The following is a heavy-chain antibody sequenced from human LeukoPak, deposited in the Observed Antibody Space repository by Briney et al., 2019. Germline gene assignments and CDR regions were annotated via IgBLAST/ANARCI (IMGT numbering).Heavy chain of an antibody. J-gene: IGHJ3*02. CDR2: IYYSGST. CDR3: ARGLMVRVLYAFDI. D-gene: IGHD3-10*01. CDR1: GGSISSYY. V-gene: IGHV4-59*01. Sequence: PSETLSLTCTVSGGSISSYYWSWIRQPPGKGLEWIGYIYYSGSTNYNPSLKSRVTISVDTSKNQFSLKLSSVTAADTAVYYCARGLMVRVLYAFDIWGQGTMVTVSS.